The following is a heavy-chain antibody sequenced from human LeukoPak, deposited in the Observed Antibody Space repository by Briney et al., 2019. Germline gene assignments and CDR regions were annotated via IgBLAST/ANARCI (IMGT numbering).Heavy chain of an antibody. V-gene: IGHV4-61*05. Sequence: SETLSLTCTVSGGSISFNGYHWGWIRQPPGKGLEWIGYIYYSGSTNYNPSLKSRVTISVDTSKNQFSLKLTSVTAADTAVYYCARHSRGGGDFDYWGQGTLVTVSS. J-gene: IGHJ4*02. D-gene: IGHD3-16*01. CDR2: IYYSGST. CDR3: ARHSRGGGDFDY. CDR1: GGSISFNGYH.